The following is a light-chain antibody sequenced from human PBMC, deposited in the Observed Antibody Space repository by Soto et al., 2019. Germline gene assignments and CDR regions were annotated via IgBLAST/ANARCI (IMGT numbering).Light chain of an antibody. CDR3: SSYTSTSTVV. Sequence: QSALTQPASVSGSPGQSITISGTGTSSDAGGYNYVSWYQQHPGKAPKLMIYDVDNRPSGVSNRFSGSRSGNTASLTISGLQAEDEADYYCSSYTSTSTVVFGGGTKLTVL. V-gene: IGLV2-14*01. CDR2: DVD. CDR1: SSDAGGYNY. J-gene: IGLJ2*01.